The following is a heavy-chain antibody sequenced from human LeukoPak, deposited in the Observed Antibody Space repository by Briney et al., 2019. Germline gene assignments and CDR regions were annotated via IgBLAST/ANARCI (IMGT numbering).Heavy chain of an antibody. CDR2: ISDSSNTK. Sequence: GGSLRLSCAASGFTFITYSMNWVRQAPGKGLEWVSYISDSSNTKYYADSVKGRFTISRDNAKNSLYLQMNSLRDEDTAVYYCARDLFQWALGDYWGQGTLATVSS. V-gene: IGHV3-48*02. J-gene: IGHJ4*02. CDR1: GFTFITYS. CDR3: ARDLFQWALGDY. D-gene: IGHD2/OR15-2a*01.